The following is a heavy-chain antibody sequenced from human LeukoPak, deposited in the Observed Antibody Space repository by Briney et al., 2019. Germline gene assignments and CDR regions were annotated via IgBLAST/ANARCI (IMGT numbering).Heavy chain of an antibody. CDR3: ARERCSSSCCFPDY. CDR1: GFTFSSYW. J-gene: IGHJ4*02. Sequence: GGSLRLSCAASGFTFSSYWMTWVRQAPGKGLEWVANIKQDGSEKSYVDSVKGRFTISRDNAKNSLYLQMNSLRAEDTAVYYCARERCSSSCCFPDYWGQGTLVPVSS. D-gene: IGHD2-2*01. V-gene: IGHV3-7*01. CDR2: IKQDGSEK.